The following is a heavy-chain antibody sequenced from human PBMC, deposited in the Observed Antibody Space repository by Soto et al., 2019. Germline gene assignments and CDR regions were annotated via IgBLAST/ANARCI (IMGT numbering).Heavy chain of an antibody. CDR3: AHSRNLITEDAQVGDFDY. Sequence: QISLKESGPTLVKPTQTLKLTCSFSGFSLTTDGEGVGWVRQPPGEALEWLALIYWDDDERYSPSLKTRLTITKDPSKNQVVLIMTNMDRVDTATYYCAHSRNLITEDAQVGDFDYWGQGTLVTASS. CDR1: GFSLTTDGEG. CDR2: IYWDDDE. V-gene: IGHV2-5*02. D-gene: IGHD3-10*01. J-gene: IGHJ4*02.